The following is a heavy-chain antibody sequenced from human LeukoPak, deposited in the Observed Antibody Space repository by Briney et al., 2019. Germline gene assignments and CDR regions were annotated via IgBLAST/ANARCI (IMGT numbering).Heavy chain of an antibody. D-gene: IGHD1-7*01. V-gene: IGHV4-34*01. J-gene: IGHJ4*02. CDR3: AREGNWNYGYY. CDR2: INHSGST. Sequence: SETLSLTCAVYGGSFSGYYWSWIRQPPGKGLEWIGEINHSGSTNYNPSLKSRVTISVDMSKNQFSLKLSSVTAADTAVYYCAREGNWNYGYYWGQGTLVTVSS. CDR1: GGSFSGYY.